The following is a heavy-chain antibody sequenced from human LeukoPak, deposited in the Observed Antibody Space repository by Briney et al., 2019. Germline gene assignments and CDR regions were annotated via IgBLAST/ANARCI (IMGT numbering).Heavy chain of an antibody. CDR2: ISSSGSTI. CDR1: GFTFSSYE. Sequence: GGSLRLSCAASGFTFSSYEMNWVRQAQGKGLEWVSYISSSGSTIYYADSVKGRFTISRENAKNSLYLQMNSLRAEDTAVYYCARDQYYDFWSGPNAFDYWGQGTLVTVSP. J-gene: IGHJ4*02. CDR3: ARDQYYDFWSGPNAFDY. V-gene: IGHV3-48*03. D-gene: IGHD3-3*01.